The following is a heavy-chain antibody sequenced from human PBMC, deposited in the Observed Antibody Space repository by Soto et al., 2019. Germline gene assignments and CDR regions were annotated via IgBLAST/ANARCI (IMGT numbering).Heavy chain of an antibody. J-gene: IGHJ4*02. V-gene: IGHV4-34*01. CDR1: GGSFSGYY. CDR3: ARGKKTGTFDY. CDR2: INHSGST. Sequence: QVQLQQWGAGLLKPSETLSLTCAVYGGSFSGYYWSWIRQPPGKGLEWIGEINHSGSTNYNPSLKSRVTISVDTSKNHFSLKLSSVTAADTAVYYWARGKKTGTFDYWGQGTLVTVSS. D-gene: IGHD1-1*01.